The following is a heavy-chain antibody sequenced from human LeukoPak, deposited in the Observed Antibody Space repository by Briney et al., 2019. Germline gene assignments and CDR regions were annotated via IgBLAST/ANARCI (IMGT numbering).Heavy chain of an antibody. Sequence: SETLSLTCTVSGGSISSYYWSWIRQPPGKGLEWIGYIYYSGSTNYNPSLKSRVTISVDTSKNQFSLKLTSVTAADTAVYYCARQGGSSSWSEFDYWGQGTLVTVSS. CDR2: IYYSGST. CDR3: ARQGGSSSWSEFDY. CDR1: GGSISSYY. J-gene: IGHJ4*02. V-gene: IGHV4-59*08. D-gene: IGHD6-13*01.